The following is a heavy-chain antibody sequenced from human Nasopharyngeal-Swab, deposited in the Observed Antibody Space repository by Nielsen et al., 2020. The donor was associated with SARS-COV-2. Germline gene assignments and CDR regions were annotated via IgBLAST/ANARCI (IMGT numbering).Heavy chain of an antibody. D-gene: IGHD2-15*01. V-gene: IGHV4-39*01. Sequence: WIRQPPGKGLEWIGYIYYSGSTYYNPSLKSRVTISVDTSKNQLSLKLSSVTAADTAVYYCARQLRIVVVVAANPAGVDYWGQGTLVTVSS. CDR3: ARQLRIVVVVAANPAGVDY. CDR2: IYYSGST. J-gene: IGHJ4*02.